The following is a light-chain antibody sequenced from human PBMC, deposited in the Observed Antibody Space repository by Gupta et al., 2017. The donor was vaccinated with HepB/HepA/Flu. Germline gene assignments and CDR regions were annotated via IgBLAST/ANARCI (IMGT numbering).Light chain of an antibody. V-gene: IGKV1-8*01. CDR1: QGISSY. Sequence: AIRMTQSPSSLSAPTGDRVTITCRASQGISSYLAWYQQKLGKAPKLLIYAASTLQSGVPSRFSGSGSGTDFTLTISSLQAEDFATYYCQQYYSYPYTFGQGTKVEIK. J-gene: IGKJ2*01. CDR3: QQYYSYPYT. CDR2: AAS.